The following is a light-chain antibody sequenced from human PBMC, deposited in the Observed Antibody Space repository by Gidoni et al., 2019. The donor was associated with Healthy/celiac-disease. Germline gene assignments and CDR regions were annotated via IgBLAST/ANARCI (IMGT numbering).Light chain of an antibody. V-gene: IGKV3-20*01. Sequence: EIVLTTSPGTLSLSPGERATLSCRASKSVSSSYLAWEQQKPGQAPRLLIYGASSRATGIPDRFSGSGSGTDFTLTISRLEPEDFAVYYCQQDGSSPRTFGQGTKVEIK. CDR1: KSVSSSY. J-gene: IGKJ1*01. CDR2: GAS. CDR3: QQDGSSPRT.